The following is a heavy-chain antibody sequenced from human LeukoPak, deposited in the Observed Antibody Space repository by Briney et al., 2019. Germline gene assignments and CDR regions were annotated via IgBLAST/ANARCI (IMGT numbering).Heavy chain of an antibody. CDR1: GYTFTSFD. CDR3: ARAPSTYYYDSMAYYSDY. CDR2: MNPYTHKT. V-gene: IGHV1-8*03. J-gene: IGHJ4*02. Sequence: GASVKVSCKASGYTFTSFDINWVRQATGQGLEWLGWMNPYTHKTGYAQKFQGRVTFTGNTSLRTAYMEVSNLTSEDTAVYYCARAPSTYYYDSMAYYSDYWGQGTLVTVSS. D-gene: IGHD3-22*01.